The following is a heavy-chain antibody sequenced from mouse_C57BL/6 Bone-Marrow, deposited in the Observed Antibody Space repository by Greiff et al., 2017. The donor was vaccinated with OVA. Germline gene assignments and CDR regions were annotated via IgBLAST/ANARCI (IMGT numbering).Heavy chain of an antibody. D-gene: IGHD1-1*01. CDR1: GYAFSSSW. CDR3: ARDRITTGVATEVGYFDY. Sequence: QVHVKQSGPELVKPGASVKISCKASGYAFSSSWMNWVKQRPGKGLEWIGRIYPGDGDTNYNGKFKGKATLPADKSSSTAYMQLSSLTSEDSAVYFCARDRITTGVATEVGYFDYWGQGTTLTVSS. J-gene: IGHJ2*01. V-gene: IGHV1-82*01. CDR2: IYPGDGDT.